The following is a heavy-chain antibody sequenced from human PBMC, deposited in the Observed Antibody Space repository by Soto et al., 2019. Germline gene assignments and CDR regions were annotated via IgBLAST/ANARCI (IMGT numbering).Heavy chain of an antibody. D-gene: IGHD2-21*01. CDR1: GYTFTGYY. J-gene: IGHJ3*02. CDR2: INPKSGGT. CDR3: ARVSRYIVADAFAI. Sequence: QVQLVQSGAEVKKPGASVKVSCKASGYTFTGYYMHWVRQAPGQGLEWMGGINPKSGGTNYAQKLQGWVTMTRDTSISTAYMELSRLRSDATAVYYCARVSRYIVADAFAIWGQGKMVTVSS. V-gene: IGHV1-2*04.